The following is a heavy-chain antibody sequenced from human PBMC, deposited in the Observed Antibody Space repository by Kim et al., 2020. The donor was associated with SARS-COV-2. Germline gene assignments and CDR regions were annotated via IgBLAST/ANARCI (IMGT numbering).Heavy chain of an antibody. Sequence: GGSLRLSCAASGFTFTSYGIHWVRQAPGKGVEWVATIWYDGGNKFYADSVKGRFIISRDNSNNTVYLQMNSLRAEDAAVYYCSKERARDHYQGMDVWGQGTTVTVSS. J-gene: IGHJ6*02. CDR1: GFTFTSYG. CDR2: IWYDGGNK. V-gene: IGHV3-33*03. CDR3: SKERARDHYQGMDV.